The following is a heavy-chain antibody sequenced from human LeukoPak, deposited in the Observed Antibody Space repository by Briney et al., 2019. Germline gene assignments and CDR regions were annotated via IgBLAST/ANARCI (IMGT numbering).Heavy chain of an antibody. D-gene: IGHD3-22*01. J-gene: IGHJ4*02. CDR1: GGSISSGSYY. CDR2: IYTSGST. CDR3: ARDQQYYDSSGPFDY. V-gene: IGHV4-61*02. Sequence: SETLSLTCTVSGGSISSGSYYWSWIRQPAGKGLEWIGRIYTSGSTNYNPSLKSRVTISVDTSKNQFSLKLSSVTAADTAVYYCARDQQYYDSSGPFDYWGQGTLVTVSS.